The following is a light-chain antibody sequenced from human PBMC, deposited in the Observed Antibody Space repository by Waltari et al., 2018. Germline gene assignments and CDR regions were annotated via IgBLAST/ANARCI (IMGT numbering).Light chain of an antibody. CDR1: SSNIGRNT. V-gene: IGLV1-44*01. CDR2: SNN. Sequence: QSVLTQPPSASGTPGQRVTISCSGSSSNIGRNTINWYQQLPGTAPKLLIYSNNQRPSGVPDRFSGSKSGTSASLAISGLQSEDEADYYCAAWDDSLNGRVFGTGTKVTVL. J-gene: IGLJ1*01. CDR3: AAWDDSLNGRV.